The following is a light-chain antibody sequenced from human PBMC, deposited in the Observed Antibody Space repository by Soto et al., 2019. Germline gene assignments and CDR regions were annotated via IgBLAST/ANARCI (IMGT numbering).Light chain of an antibody. Sequence: DIQMTQSPSTLSASVGDRVTITCRASQSISTWLAWYQQKPGKAPKLLIYKASSLESGVPSRFXGXGXGTXXXXXXXXXQPDDFATYYCQQYNSYPYTFGQGTKLEXX. CDR1: QSISTW. CDR3: QQYNSYPYT. V-gene: IGKV1-5*03. J-gene: IGKJ2*01. CDR2: KAS.